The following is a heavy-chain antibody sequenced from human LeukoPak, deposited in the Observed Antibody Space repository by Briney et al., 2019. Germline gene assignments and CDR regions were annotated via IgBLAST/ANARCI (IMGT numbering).Heavy chain of an antibody. CDR2: IYYSGST. CDR3: ARHGLGATPAFDY. J-gene: IGHJ4*02. D-gene: IGHD1-26*01. Sequence: PSETLSLTCTVSGGSISSYYWSWIRQPPGKGLEWIGYIYYSGSTNYNPSLKSRATISVDTSENQFSLKLSSVTAADTAVYYCARHGLGATPAFDYWGQGTLVTVSS. CDR1: GGSISSYY. V-gene: IGHV4-59*08.